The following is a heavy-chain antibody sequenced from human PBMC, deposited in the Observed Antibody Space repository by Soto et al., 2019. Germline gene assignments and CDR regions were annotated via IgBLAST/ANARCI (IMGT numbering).Heavy chain of an antibody. CDR2: IYYSGST. CDR1: GGSIRSYY. Sequence: SETLSLTCTVSGGSIRSYYWSWIRQPPGKGLEWIGYIYYSGSTNYNPSLKSRLTISVDTSKNQFSLKLSSVTAADTAVYYCARDLTIFGVVPGAFDIWGQGTMVTVSS. V-gene: IGHV4-59*01. D-gene: IGHD3-3*01. CDR3: ARDLTIFGVVPGAFDI. J-gene: IGHJ3*02.